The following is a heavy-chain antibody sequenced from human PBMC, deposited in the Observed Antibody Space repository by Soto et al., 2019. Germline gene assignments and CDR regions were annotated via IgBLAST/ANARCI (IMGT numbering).Heavy chain of an antibody. D-gene: IGHD1-26*01. Sequence: VSVKVSCKASGYLFTTYAIHWVRQAPGQTPEWMGFINAFNGNTKFTEKFHRRVTITTDRSASTAYMELASLSSEDTAVYYCALGGGSHCIAYFDXWGQGTLVTVSX. CDR1: GYLFTTYA. CDR2: INAFNGNT. J-gene: IGHJ5*02. V-gene: IGHV1-3*01. CDR3: ALGGGSHCIAYFDX.